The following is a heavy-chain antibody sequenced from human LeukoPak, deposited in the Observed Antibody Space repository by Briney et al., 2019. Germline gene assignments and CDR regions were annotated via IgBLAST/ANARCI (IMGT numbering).Heavy chain of an antibody. V-gene: IGHV3-30*02. CDR2: IRYDGTNK. Sequence: GGSLRLSCAASGFTFSGYGMHWVRQAPGKELEWVAFIRYDGTNKYYADSVKGRFTISRDNSKNTLYLQMNSLRAEDTALYHCAKGYSSSWSYPLDAFDIWGQGTMVTVSS. J-gene: IGHJ3*02. CDR3: AKGYSSSWSYPLDAFDI. D-gene: IGHD6-13*01. CDR1: GFTFSGYG.